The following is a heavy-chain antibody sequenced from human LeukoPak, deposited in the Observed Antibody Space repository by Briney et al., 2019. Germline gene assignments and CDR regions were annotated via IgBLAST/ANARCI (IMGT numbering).Heavy chain of an antibody. V-gene: IGHV3-23*01. J-gene: IGHJ5*02. CDR3: AKDHTNDFSPLFDP. Sequence: GGSLRLSCAASGFTLSSYWMHWVRQAPGKGLEWVSAISGSGGSTYYADSVKGRFTISRDNSKATVYLQMNSLRAEDTAVYYCAKDHTNDFSPLFDPWGQGTLGTVSS. D-gene: IGHD3/OR15-3a*01. CDR2: ISGSGGST. CDR1: GFTLSSYW.